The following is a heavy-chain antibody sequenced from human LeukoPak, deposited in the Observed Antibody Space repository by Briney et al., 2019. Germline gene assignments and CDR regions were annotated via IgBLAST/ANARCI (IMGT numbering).Heavy chain of an antibody. CDR2: INHSGST. Sequence: SETLSLTCAVYGGSFSGYYWSWIRQPPGKGLEWIGEINHSGSTNYNPSLKSRITISVDTSKNQFSLKKSPVTAADTAVYYCARGAHSGYDPLDYWGQGTLVTVSS. J-gene: IGHJ4*02. D-gene: IGHD5-12*01. CDR3: ARGAHSGYDPLDY. V-gene: IGHV4-34*01. CDR1: GGSFSGYY.